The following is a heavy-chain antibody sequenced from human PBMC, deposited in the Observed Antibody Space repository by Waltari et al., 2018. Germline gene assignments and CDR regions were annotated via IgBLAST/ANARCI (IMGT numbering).Heavy chain of an antibody. J-gene: IGHJ6*02. CDR3: ARLAVAGPDVFSYFYGMDV. CDR2: IHIPSTT. Sequence: EVQLVDTGGGLIQPGGSLRLSCAASGFSVSDHSLNWVRQAPGKGLEWVSVIHIPSTTYYADSVKGRFTMSRDNSKNTLSLQMNSLRDEDTAVYYCARLAVAGPDVFSYFYGMDVWGQGTTVTVSS. V-gene: IGHV3-53*02. D-gene: IGHD6-19*01. CDR1: GFSVSDHS.